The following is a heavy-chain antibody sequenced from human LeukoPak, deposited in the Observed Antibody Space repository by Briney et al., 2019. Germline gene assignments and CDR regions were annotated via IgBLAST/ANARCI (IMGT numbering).Heavy chain of an antibody. J-gene: IGHJ4*02. Sequence: PGGSLRLSCTASGFTFGDYAISWVRQAPGKGLEWVGFIRSKAYGGTTEYAASVKGRFTISRDDSKSIAYLQMNSLKTEDTAVYYCTRVSGSYYDSSGYYYDYWGQGTLVTVSS. CDR1: GFTFGDYA. CDR2: IRSKAYGGTT. V-gene: IGHV3-49*04. D-gene: IGHD3-22*01. CDR3: TRVSGSYYDSSGYYYDY.